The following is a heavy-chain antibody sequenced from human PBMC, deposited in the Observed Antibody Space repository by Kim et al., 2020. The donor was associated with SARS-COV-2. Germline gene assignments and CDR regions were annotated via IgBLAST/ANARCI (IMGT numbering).Heavy chain of an antibody. J-gene: IGHJ4*02. Sequence: SETLSLTCTVSGGSISSSSYYWGWIRQPPGKGLEWIGSIYYSGSTYYNPSLKSRVTISVDTSKNQFSLKLSSVTAADTAVYYCARHGSDYSSSWYYFDYWGQGTLVTVSS. CDR1: GGSISSSSYY. D-gene: IGHD6-13*01. CDR2: IYYSGST. V-gene: IGHV4-39*01. CDR3: ARHGSDYSSSWYYFDY.